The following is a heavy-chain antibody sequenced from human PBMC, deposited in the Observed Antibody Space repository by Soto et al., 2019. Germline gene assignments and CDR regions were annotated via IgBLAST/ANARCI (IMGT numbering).Heavy chain of an antibody. Sequence: SETLSLTCTVSGGSISSGGYFWTWIRQHPGKGLEWIGYIYYSGSTYYNPSLKSRVTISVDTSKNQFSLKLSSVTAADMAVYYCARDCTYSSSSSYFDYWGQGTLVTVSS. CDR1: GGSISSGGYF. CDR2: IYYSGST. J-gene: IGHJ4*02. CDR3: ARDCTYSSSSSYFDY. V-gene: IGHV4-31*03. D-gene: IGHD6-6*01.